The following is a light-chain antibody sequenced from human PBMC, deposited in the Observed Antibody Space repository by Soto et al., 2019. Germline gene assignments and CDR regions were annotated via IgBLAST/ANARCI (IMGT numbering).Light chain of an antibody. Sequence: QSVLTQPRSVSGSPGQSVTISCTGTSSDVGAYNYVSWYQQYPGEAPKLMIYDVNKRPSGVPYRFSDSKSGNTASLTISGLQAEDEADYYCCSYAGSDIHYVFGTGTKVTVL. CDR3: CSYAGSDIHYV. CDR2: DVN. J-gene: IGLJ1*01. V-gene: IGLV2-11*01. CDR1: SSDVGAYNY.